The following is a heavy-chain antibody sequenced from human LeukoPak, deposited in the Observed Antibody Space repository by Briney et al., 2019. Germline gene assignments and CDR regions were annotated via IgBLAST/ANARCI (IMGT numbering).Heavy chain of an antibody. V-gene: IGHV4-34*01. D-gene: IGHD5-12*01. Sequence: SLTECLTCALGGGAFSGGCWIWIHQPPGKGLEWIGEINHSGSTNYNPSLKSRVTISVDTSKNQFSLKLSSVTAADTAVYYCARGGGYDLLDYWGQGTLVTVSS. CDR2: INHSGST. J-gene: IGHJ4*02. CDR1: GGAFSGGC. CDR3: ARGGGYDLLDY.